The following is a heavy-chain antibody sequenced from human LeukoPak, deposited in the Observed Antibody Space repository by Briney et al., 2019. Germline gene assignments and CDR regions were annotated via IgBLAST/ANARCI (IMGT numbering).Heavy chain of an antibody. V-gene: IGHV1-8*01. CDR3: ARGRELPDYYYYYMDV. Sequence: GASVKVSCKASGYTFTSYDINWVRQATGQGLEWMGWMNPNSGNTGYAQKFQGRVTITRNTSISTAYMELSSLRSEDTAVYYCARGRELPDYYYYYMDVWGKGTTVTVSS. CDR2: MNPNSGNT. D-gene: IGHD1-26*01. CDR1: GYTFTSYD. J-gene: IGHJ6*03.